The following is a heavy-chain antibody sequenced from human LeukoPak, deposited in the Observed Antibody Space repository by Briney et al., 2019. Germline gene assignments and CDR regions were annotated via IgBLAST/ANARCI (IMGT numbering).Heavy chain of an antibody. Sequence: GGSLRLSCAASGFIFSSYAMHWVRQAPGKGLEWVAVISYDGSNKYYADSVKGRFTISRDNSKNTLYLQMDSLRAEDTAVYFCARGTAAAANRNWFDSWGQGTLVTVSS. CDR2: ISYDGSNK. CDR1: GFIFSSYA. CDR3: ARGTAAAANRNWFDS. J-gene: IGHJ5*01. D-gene: IGHD6-13*01. V-gene: IGHV3-30-3*01.